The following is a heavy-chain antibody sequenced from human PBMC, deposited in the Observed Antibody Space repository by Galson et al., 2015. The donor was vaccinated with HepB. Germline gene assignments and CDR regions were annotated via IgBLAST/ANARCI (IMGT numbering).Heavy chain of an antibody. CDR3: ARSPEVYYDILTGYYTHPFFDY. J-gene: IGHJ4*02. CDR2: IYHSGST. Sequence: SETLSLTCAVSGGSISSSNWWSWVRQPPGKGLEWIGEIYHSGSTNYNPSLKSRVTISVDKSKNQFSLKLSSVTAADTAVYYCARSPEVYYDILTGYYTHPFFDYWGQGTLVTVSS. V-gene: IGHV4-4*02. D-gene: IGHD3-9*01. CDR1: GGSISSSNW.